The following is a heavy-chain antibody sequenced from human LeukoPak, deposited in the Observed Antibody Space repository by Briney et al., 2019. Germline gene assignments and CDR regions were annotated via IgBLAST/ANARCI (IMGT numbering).Heavy chain of an antibody. J-gene: IGHJ3*02. CDR3: AKILYGSAILVQDDAFDI. Sequence: PGRSLRLSCAASGFTFSSYGMHWVRQAPGKGLEWVAVISYDGSNKYYADSVKGRFTISRDNSKNTLYLQMNSLRAEDTAVYYCAKILYGSAILVQDDAFDIWGQGTMVTVSS. CDR1: GFTFSSYG. CDR2: ISYDGSNK. V-gene: IGHV3-30*18. D-gene: IGHD6-19*01.